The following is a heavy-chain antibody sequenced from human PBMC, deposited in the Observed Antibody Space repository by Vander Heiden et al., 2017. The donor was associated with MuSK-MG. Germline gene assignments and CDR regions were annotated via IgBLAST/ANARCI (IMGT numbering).Heavy chain of an antibody. V-gene: IGHV1-8*01. Sequence: QVQLVQSGAEVKQPGASVKVSCKASGYTFTSYDINWVRQATGQGLEWMGWMNPNSGNTGYAQKFQGRVTMTRNTSISTADMELSSMRSEETAVYYCAVNYGAGDYYYYGMDVWGQGTTVTVSS. CDR3: AVNYGAGDYYYYGMDV. J-gene: IGHJ6*02. D-gene: IGHD3-10*01. CDR2: MNPNSGNT. CDR1: GYTFTSYD.